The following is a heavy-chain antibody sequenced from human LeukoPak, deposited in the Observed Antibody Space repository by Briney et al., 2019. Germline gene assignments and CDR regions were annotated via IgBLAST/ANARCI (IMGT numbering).Heavy chain of an antibody. CDR3: ARGIKGTGSSWYFSDY. D-gene: IGHD6-13*01. V-gene: IGHV4-61*01. Sequence: SETLSLTCTVSGGSVSSGSYYWSWIRQPPGKGLEWIGYIYYSGSTYYNPSLKSRVTISVDTSKNQFSLKLSSVTAADTAVYYCARGIKGTGSSWYFSDYWGQGTLVTVSS. CDR2: IYYSGST. CDR1: GGSVSSGSYY. J-gene: IGHJ4*02.